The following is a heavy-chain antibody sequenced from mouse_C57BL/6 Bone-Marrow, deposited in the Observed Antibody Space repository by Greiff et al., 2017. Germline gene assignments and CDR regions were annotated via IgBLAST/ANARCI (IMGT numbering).Heavy chain of an antibody. CDR1: GFSLTSYG. J-gene: IGHJ4*01. CDR3: ARSFLYDYDEGYYAMDY. V-gene: IGHV2-2*01. CDR2: IWSGGST. D-gene: IGHD2-4*01. Sequence: QVQLQQSGPGLVQPSQSLSITCTVSGFSLTSYGVHWVRQSPGKGLEWLGVIWSGGSTDYNAAFISRLSISKDNSKSQVFFKMNSLQADDTAIYYCARSFLYDYDEGYYAMDYWGQGTSVTVSS.